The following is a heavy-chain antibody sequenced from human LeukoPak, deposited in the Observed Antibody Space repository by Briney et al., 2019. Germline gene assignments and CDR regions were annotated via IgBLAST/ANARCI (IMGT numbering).Heavy chain of an antibody. D-gene: IGHD6-13*01. CDR1: RFTCSIYS. Sequence: GGSLRLSCAASRFTCSIYSMNWVRQAAGRAVEGVSSISSSSSYIYYADSVKGRFTISRDNAKKSLYLQMNSLRAEDTAVYYCARGAAGNSYYYYMAVWGKGTTVTIS. J-gene: IGHJ6*03. CDR3: ARGAAGNSYYYYMAV. V-gene: IGHV3-21*01. CDR2: ISSSSSYI.